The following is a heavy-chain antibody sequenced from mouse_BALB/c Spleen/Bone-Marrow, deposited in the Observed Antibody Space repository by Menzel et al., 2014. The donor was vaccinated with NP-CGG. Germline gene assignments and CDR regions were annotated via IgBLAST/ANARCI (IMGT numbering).Heavy chain of an antibody. CDR1: GFNIKDTY. D-gene: IGHD1-1*01. V-gene: IGHV14-3*02. J-gene: IGHJ3*01. CDR3: ARGDYYGGSFFAY. Sequence: EVKLVESGADLVKPGASVKLSCTASGFNIKDTYMHWVKQRPEQGLEWIGRIDPANGNTKYDPKFQGKATITADTSSNTAYLQLSSLTSEDAAAYYCARGDYYGGSFFAYWGQGTLVTVSA. CDR2: IDPANGNT.